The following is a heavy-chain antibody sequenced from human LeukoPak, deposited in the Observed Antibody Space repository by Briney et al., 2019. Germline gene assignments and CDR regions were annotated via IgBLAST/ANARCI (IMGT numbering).Heavy chain of an antibody. CDR1: GYSISSGYY. D-gene: IGHD1-1*01. Sequence: KSSETLSLTCAVSGYSISSGYYWGWIRQPTGKGLEWIGSIYHSGSTYYNPSLKSRVTISVDTSKNQFSLKLSSVTAADTAVYYCASVYNWNDVVAFDIWGQGTMVTVSS. CDR3: ASVYNWNDVVAFDI. CDR2: IYHSGST. J-gene: IGHJ3*02. V-gene: IGHV4-38-2*01.